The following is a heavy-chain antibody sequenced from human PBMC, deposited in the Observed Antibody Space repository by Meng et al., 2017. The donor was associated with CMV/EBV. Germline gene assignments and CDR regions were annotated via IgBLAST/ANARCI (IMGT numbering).Heavy chain of an antibody. D-gene: IGHD6-19*01. J-gene: IGHJ6*02. V-gene: IGHV3-30*04. CDR1: GFTFSSYA. CDR2: ISYDGSNK. Sequence: GESLKISCAASGFTFSSYAMYWVRQAPGKGLEWVAVISYDGSNKYYADSVKGRFTISRDNSKNTLYLQMNSLRAEDTAVYYCARDWRQWLGSYYYYGMDVWGQGTTVTVSS. CDR3: ARDWRQWLGSYYYYGMDV.